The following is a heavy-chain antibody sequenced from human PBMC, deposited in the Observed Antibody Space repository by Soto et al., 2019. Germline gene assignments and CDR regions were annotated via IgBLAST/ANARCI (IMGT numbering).Heavy chain of an antibody. CDR2: IIPRFGTA. V-gene: IGHV1-69*01. CDR3: AKVKYDSSGYYRNFDY. D-gene: IGHD3-22*01. Sequence: QVQLVQSGADVKKPGSSVKVSCKASGGTFSSYAISWVRQAPGQGLEWVGGIIPRFGTANYAQKFQGRVTITADESTSTAYMELSSLRSEDTAMYCCAKVKYDSSGYYRNFDYWGQGTLVTVSS. J-gene: IGHJ4*02. CDR1: GGTFSSYA.